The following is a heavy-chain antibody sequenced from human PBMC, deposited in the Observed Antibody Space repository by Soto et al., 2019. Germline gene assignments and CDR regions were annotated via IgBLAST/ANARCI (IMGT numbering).Heavy chain of an antibody. CDR2: IWFDGSNE. V-gene: IGHV3-33*06. J-gene: IGHJ4*02. CDR3: SKAGHGAYRDFDQ. D-gene: IGHD4-17*01. CDR1: GFIFRNYA. Sequence: SLILSCAASGFIFRNYAMHWVRQVPGKGPEWVALIWFDGSNEKYADSVKGRFTISRDNSKNTLYLQMSSLRAEDTAVYYCSKAGHGAYRDFDQWGQGYLVTVYS.